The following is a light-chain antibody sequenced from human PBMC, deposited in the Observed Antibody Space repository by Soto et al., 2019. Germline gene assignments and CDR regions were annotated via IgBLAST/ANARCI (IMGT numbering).Light chain of an antibody. Sequence: DIQMTQSPSTVSASVGDRVTITCRASQSISSWLAWYQQKPGKAPKLLIYDASSLESGVPSRFSGSGSGTESTLTISSLQPDDVATYYCQQYNSRRWTFGQGTKVDIK. V-gene: IGKV1-5*01. CDR3: QQYNSRRWT. J-gene: IGKJ1*01. CDR2: DAS. CDR1: QSISSW.